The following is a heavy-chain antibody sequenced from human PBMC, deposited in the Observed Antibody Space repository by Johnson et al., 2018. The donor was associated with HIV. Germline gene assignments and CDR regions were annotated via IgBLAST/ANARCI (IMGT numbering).Heavy chain of an antibody. J-gene: IGHJ3*02. V-gene: IGHV3-30*04. CDR2: ISYDGSNK. CDR3: AREPRIAAFRDASDI. D-gene: IGHD6-6*01. CDR1: GFTFSSYA. Sequence: QMLLVESGGGVVQPGRSLRLSCAASGFTFSSYAMHWVRQAPGKGLEWVAVISYDGSNKYYADSVKGRFTISRDNSKNTLYLQMNSLRAEDTAVYYCAREPRIAAFRDASDIWGQGTMVTVSS.